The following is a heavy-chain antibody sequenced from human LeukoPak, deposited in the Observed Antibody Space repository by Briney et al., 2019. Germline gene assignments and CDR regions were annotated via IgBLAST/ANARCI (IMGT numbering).Heavy chain of an antibody. CDR3: ARVRYCSGGSCYWSSDY. Sequence: ASVKVSCKASGYTFTGYYMHWVRQAPGQELEWMGWINPNSGGTNYAQKFQGRVTMTRDTSISTAYMELSRLRSDDTAVYYCARVRYCSGGSCYWSSDYWGQGTLVTVSS. J-gene: IGHJ4*02. V-gene: IGHV1-2*02. D-gene: IGHD2-15*01. CDR1: GYTFTGYY. CDR2: INPNSGGT.